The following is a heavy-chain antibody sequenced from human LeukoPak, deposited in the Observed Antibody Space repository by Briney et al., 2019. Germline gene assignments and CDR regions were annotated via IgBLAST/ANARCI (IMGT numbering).Heavy chain of an antibody. D-gene: IGHD1-26*01. CDR2: IYPGDSDT. CDR1: GYSFTSYW. CDR3: ARTLYSGSFLSYFDY. V-gene: IGHV5-51*01. Sequence: GESLKISCKGSGYSFTSYWIGWVRQMPGKGLDWMGIIYPGDSDTRYSPSFQGQVTISADKSISTAYLQWSSLKASDTAMYYCARTLYSGSFLSYFDYWGQGTLVTVSS. J-gene: IGHJ4*02.